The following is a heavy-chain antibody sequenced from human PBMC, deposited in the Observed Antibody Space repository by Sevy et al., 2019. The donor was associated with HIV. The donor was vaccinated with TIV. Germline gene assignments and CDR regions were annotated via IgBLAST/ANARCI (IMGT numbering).Heavy chain of an antibody. CDR1: GFTFSSYW. Sequence: GGSLRLSCAASGFTFSSYWMSWVRQAPGKGLEWVANIKQDGSEKYYVDSVKGRFTISRDNAKNSLYLQMNSLRAEDTALYYCARDYDYVWGSYRLLGYFDLWGRGTLVTVS. CDR2: IKQDGSEK. V-gene: IGHV3-7*01. J-gene: IGHJ2*01. CDR3: ARDYDYVWGSYRLLGYFDL. D-gene: IGHD3-16*02.